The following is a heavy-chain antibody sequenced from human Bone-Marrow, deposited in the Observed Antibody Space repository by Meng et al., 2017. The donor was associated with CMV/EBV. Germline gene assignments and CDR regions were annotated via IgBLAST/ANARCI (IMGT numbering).Heavy chain of an antibody. D-gene: IGHD3-16*01. V-gene: IGHV5-51*01. Sequence: GGSLRLSCKGSGYSFTSYWIGWVRQMPGKGLEWMGIIYPGDSQTRYSPSFQGQVTVSADKSVSTAYLQWSSLKASDTAMYYCAYCSGGNGYYYGMDVCGQGTTVTVSS. CDR1: GYSFTSYW. CDR2: IYPGDSQT. CDR3: AYCSGGNGYYYGMDV. J-gene: IGHJ6*02.